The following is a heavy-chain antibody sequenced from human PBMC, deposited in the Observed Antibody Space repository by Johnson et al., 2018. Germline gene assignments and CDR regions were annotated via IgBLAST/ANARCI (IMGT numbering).Heavy chain of an antibody. V-gene: IGHV3-7*01. CDR2: IKQDGSEK. CDR1: GFTISSYG. Sequence: VQLVQSGGGVVQPGRSLRLSCAASGFTISSYGMHWVRQAPGKGPEWVANIKQDGSEKYYVDSVKGRFTISRDNAKNSLYLQMNSLRAEDTAVYYCARASDYGGNSEDYMGVWGKGTTVTVSS. J-gene: IGHJ6*03. CDR3: ARASDYGGNSEDYMGV. D-gene: IGHD4-23*01.